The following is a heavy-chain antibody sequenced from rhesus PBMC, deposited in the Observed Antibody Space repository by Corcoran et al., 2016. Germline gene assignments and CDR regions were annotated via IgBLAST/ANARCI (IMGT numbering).Heavy chain of an antibody. V-gene: IGHV4-127*01. CDR2: ISGSSGST. Sequence: QVQLQESGPGLVKPSETLSLTCAVSGYSISSGYGWGWIRQPPGKGLEWFGYISGSSGSTYYNPSLKSRVTISTDTSKNQFSLKLSSVTAADTAVYYCARDIPRIAAGRSAFDFWGQGLRVTVSS. D-gene: IGHD6-13*01. CDR1: GYSISSGYG. J-gene: IGHJ3*01. CDR3: ARDIPRIAAGRSAFDF.